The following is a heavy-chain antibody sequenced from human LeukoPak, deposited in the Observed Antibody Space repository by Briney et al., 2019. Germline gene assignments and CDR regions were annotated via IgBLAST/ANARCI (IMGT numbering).Heavy chain of an antibody. J-gene: IGHJ5*02. CDR2: ISAYNGNT. CDR3: ARSLMLGWFGEYRPNWFDP. CDR1: GYTFTSYY. V-gene: IGHV1-18*04. Sequence: GASVKVSCKASGYTFTSYYMHWVRQAPGQGLEWMGWISAYNGNTNYAQKLQGRVTMTTDTSTSTAYMELRSLRSDDTAVYYCARSLMLGWFGEYRPNWFDPWGQGTLVIVSS. D-gene: IGHD3-10*01.